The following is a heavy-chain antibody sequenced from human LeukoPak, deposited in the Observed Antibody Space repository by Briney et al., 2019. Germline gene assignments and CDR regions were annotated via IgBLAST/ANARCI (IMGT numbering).Heavy chain of an antibody. V-gene: IGHV3-9*01. CDR1: GFTFDDYA. Sequence: GGSLRLSCAASGFTFDDYAMHWVRHAPGKGLGWVSGISWNSGSIGYADSVKGRFTISRDNAKNSLYLQMNSLRAEDTAVYFCAEGDKMLTWRRTYNRFDPWGQGTLVTVSS. J-gene: IGHJ5*02. CDR2: ISWNSGSI. D-gene: IGHD3-16*01. CDR3: AEGDKMLTWRRTYNRFDP.